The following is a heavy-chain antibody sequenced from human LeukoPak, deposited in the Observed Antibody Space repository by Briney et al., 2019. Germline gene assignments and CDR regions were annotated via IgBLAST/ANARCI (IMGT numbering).Heavy chain of an antibody. J-gene: IGHJ3*01. CDR1: GFTFSGFW. D-gene: IGHD6-6*01. CDR3: ARSSYSSSSSV. Sequence: GGSLRLSCAVSGFTFSGFWMSWSRQAPGKGLEWVASINSDGSEGYYADVVKGRFTISRDNAKNSPYLQINSLRAEDTAVYYCARSSYSSSSSVWGQGTMVTVSS. V-gene: IGHV3-7*03. CDR2: INSDGSEG.